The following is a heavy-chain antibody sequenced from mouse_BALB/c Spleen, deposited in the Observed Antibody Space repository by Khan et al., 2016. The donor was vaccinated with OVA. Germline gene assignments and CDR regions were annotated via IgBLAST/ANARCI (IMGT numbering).Heavy chain of an antibody. Sequence: QVQLQQSGAELMKPGASVKISCKATGYTFRSYWMEWVKQRPGHGLEWIGEILPGTGSTNYNEQLKCKATFTADTSSNTAYMQLSSLTSEDSAVYCCARPCYADYWGQGTTLTVSS. D-gene: IGHD2-10*01. V-gene: IGHV1-9*01. CDR3: ARPCYADY. CDR2: ILPGTGST. J-gene: IGHJ2*01. CDR1: GYTFRSYW.